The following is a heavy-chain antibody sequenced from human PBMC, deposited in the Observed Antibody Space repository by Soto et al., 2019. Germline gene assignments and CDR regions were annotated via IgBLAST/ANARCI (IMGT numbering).Heavy chain of an antibody. CDR3: ARDLGGGGGMDV. Sequence: EVQLAESGGRLVKPGGSLRLSCAASGFTFSSYSMNWFRQAPGKGLEWVSSMSSSSSYIYYADSVKGRFTISRDNAKNSLYLQRTSLRAEDTAVYYCARDLGGGGGMDVWGQGTTVTVSS. V-gene: IGHV3-21*01. CDR2: MSSSSSYI. CDR1: GFTFSSYS. J-gene: IGHJ6*02. D-gene: IGHD2-15*01.